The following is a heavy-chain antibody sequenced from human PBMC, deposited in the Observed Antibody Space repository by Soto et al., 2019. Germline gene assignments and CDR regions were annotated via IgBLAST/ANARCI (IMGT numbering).Heavy chain of an antibody. V-gene: IGHV3-23*01. CDR3: AKDISTPRGLPRCTNGVCYRVYYYYYYMDV. CDR2: ISGSGGST. Sequence: GGSLRLSCAASGFTFSSYAMSWVRQAPGKGLEWVSAISGSGGSTYYADSVKGRFTISRDNSKNTLYLQMNSLRAEDTAVYYCAKDISTPRGLPRCTNGVCYRVYYYYYYMDVWGKGTTVTVSS. J-gene: IGHJ6*03. CDR1: GFTFSSYA. D-gene: IGHD2-8*01.